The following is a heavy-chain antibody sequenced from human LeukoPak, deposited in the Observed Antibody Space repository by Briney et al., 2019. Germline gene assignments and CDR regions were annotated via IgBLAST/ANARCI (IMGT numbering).Heavy chain of an antibody. V-gene: IGHV6-1*01. CDR2: TYYRSKWYN. CDR3: AREGPAYYDVLTGYYKGEFFDY. Sequence: SQTLSLTCAISGDAVSSNSAAWNWIRQSPSRGLEWLGRTYYRSKWYNDYAVSVKSRITINPDTSKNQFSLQLNSVTPEDTAVYYCAREGPAYYDVLTGYYKGEFFDYWGQGTLVTVSS. CDR1: GDAVSSNSAA. J-gene: IGHJ4*02. D-gene: IGHD3-9*01.